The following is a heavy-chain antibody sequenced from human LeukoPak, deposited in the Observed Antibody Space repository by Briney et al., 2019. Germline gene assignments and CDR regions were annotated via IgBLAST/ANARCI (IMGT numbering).Heavy chain of an antibody. J-gene: IGHJ6*04. CDR3: ARDDSIMDTAMAAYYYYYGMDV. D-gene: IGHD5-18*01. V-gene: IGHV3-48*03. CDR2: ISSSGSTI. Sequence: GALRLSCAASGFTFSSDEMNWVRQAPGKGLEWVSYISSSGSTIYYADSVKGRFTISRDNAKNSLYLQMNSLRAEDTAVYYCARDDSIMDTAMAAYYYYYGMDVWGKGTTVTVSS. CDR1: GFTFSSDE.